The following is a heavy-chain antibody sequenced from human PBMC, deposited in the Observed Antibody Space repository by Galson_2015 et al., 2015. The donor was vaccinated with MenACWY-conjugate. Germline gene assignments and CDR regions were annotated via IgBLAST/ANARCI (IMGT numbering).Heavy chain of an antibody. CDR3: ARAPMVRSLLDY. CDR2: IYAGGNT. J-gene: IGHJ4*02. D-gene: IGHD3-10*01. V-gene: IGHV3-66*02. CDR1: GFTVSSNY. Sequence: SLRLSCAASGFTVSSNYMTWVRQAPGKGLEWVSVIYAGGNTYYADSVEGRFTISRDKSKNTLDLQMNSLRTEDTAVYYCARAPMVRSLLDYSGQGTLVTVSS.